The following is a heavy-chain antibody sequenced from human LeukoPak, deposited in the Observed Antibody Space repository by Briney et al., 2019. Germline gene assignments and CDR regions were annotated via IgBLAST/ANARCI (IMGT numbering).Heavy chain of an antibody. V-gene: IGHV4-59*01. J-gene: IGHJ4*02. D-gene: IGHD7-27*01. CDR1: GGSISSYY. Sequence: SETLSLTCTVSGGSISSYYWMWIRQPPGKGLEWIGYIYYSGGTHYNPSLRSRVTMLVDTSKNQFSLKLTAVTAADTAVYYCARETPGAGHFDYWGQGSLVTVSS. CDR2: IYYSGGT. CDR3: ARETPGAGHFDY.